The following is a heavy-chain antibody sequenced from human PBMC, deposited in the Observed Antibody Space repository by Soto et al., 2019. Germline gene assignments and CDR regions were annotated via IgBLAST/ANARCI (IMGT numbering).Heavy chain of an antibody. D-gene: IGHD2-15*01. CDR1: GGTFSSYT. CDR3: ARAYCSGGSCYGYFDY. J-gene: IGHJ4*02. CDR2: IIPILGIA. Sequence: VQLVQSGAEVKKPGSSVKVSCKASGGTFSSYTISWVRQAPGQGLEWMGRIIPILGIANYAQKFQGRVTITADKSTSTAYMELSSLRSEDTAVYYCARAYCSGGSCYGYFDYWGQGTLVTVSS. V-gene: IGHV1-69*02.